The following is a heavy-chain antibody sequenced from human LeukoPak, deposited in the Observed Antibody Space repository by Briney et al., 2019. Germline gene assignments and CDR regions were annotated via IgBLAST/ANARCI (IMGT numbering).Heavy chain of an antibody. CDR1: GYTITSYD. V-gene: IGHV1-8*01. D-gene: IGHD3-10*01. CDR3: ARAMVRGVTVDY. CDR2: MNPNSGNT. Sequence: ASVKVSCKASGYTITSYDINWVRQATAQGLEWMGWMNPNSGNTGYSQKFQSRVTMTRNTSISTAYMELSSLRSEDTAVYYCARAMVRGVTVDYWGQGTLVTVSS. J-gene: IGHJ4*02.